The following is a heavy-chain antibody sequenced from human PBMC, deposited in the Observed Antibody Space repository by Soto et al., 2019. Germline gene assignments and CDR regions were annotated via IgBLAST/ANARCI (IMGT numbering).Heavy chain of an antibody. Sequence: PVGSLSLSCAASRFTFSDYGMHWVRQAPGKGLEWVAGISHGATRKSYSDSVKGRFIISRDNSKKMLYLQLNSLRREDTAVYYCARDWVGGSNRYQLDYWGRGTLVTVSS. CDR2: ISHGATRK. CDR1: RFTFSDYG. V-gene: IGHV3-30*03. J-gene: IGHJ4*02. D-gene: IGHD4-4*01. CDR3: ARDWVGGSNRYQLDY.